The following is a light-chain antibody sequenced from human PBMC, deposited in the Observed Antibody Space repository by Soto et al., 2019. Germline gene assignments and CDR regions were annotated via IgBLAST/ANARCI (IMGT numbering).Light chain of an antibody. CDR3: QSYDSSLSAWV. V-gene: IGLV1-40*01. J-gene: IGLJ3*02. CDR1: SSNIGAGYD. CDR2: LNN. Sequence: QSVLTQPPSVSGAPGQRVTISCTGSSSNIGAGYDVHWYQQIPGTAPKLLIYLNNNRPSGVPGRLSGSKSGTSASLAITGLQAEDEADHYCQSYDSSLSAWVFGGGTKLTVL.